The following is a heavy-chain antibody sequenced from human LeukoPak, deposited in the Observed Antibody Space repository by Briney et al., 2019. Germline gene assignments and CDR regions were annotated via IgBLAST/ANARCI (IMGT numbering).Heavy chain of an antibody. V-gene: IGHV1-69*06. CDR3: ARYYDSSNYDHDF. Sequence: ASVKVSCKASGGTFSSYAISWVRQAPGQGLEWMGGIIPIFGTANYAQKFQGRVTITADKSTSTAYMELSSLRSEDTAVYYCARYYDSSNYDHDFWGQGTLVTVSS. D-gene: IGHD3-22*01. CDR2: IIPIFGTA. J-gene: IGHJ4*02. CDR1: GGTFSSYA.